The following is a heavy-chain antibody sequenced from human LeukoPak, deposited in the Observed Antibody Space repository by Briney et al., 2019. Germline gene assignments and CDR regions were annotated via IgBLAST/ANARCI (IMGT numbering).Heavy chain of an antibody. V-gene: IGHV3-21*01. Sequence: GGSLRLSCAASGFTFSSYSMNWVRQAPGKGLEWVSSISSSSSYIYYADSVKGRFTISRDNAKNSLYLQMNSLRAEDTAVYYCATEGQCGFTTCPGLQFWGQGILVSVSS. CDR2: ISSSSSYI. CDR1: GFTFSSYS. D-gene: IGHD2-2*01. J-gene: IGHJ4*02. CDR3: ATEGQCGFTTCPGLQF.